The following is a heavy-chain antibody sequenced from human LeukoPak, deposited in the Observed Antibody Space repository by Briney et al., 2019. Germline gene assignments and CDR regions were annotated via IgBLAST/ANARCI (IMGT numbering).Heavy chain of an antibody. Sequence: PGGSLRLSRAASGFTFSSYAMHWVRQAPGKGLEWGSAVSSGGGDTYYADSVKGRFTISRDNSKHTLYLLMNSLRGEDMAVYYCAKGRDSAYDWVDFWGQGTLVTVSS. CDR3: AKGRDSAYDWVDF. CDR1: GFTFSSYA. V-gene: IGHV3-23*01. CDR2: VSSGGGDT. D-gene: IGHD5-12*01. J-gene: IGHJ4*02.